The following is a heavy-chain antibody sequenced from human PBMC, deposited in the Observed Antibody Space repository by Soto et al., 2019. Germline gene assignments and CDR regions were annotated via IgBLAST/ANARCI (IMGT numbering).Heavy chain of an antibody. CDR2: IYYSGST. Sequence: QVQLQESGPGLVKPSQTLSLTCTVSGGSISSGGYYWSWIRQHPGKGLEWIGYIYYSGSTYYNPSLKSRVTISVDTSKIQFSLKLSSVTAADTAVYYCARDLGYSSGWVDYWGQGTLVTVSS. V-gene: IGHV4-31*03. CDR1: GGSISSGGYY. D-gene: IGHD6-19*01. J-gene: IGHJ4*02. CDR3: ARDLGYSSGWVDY.